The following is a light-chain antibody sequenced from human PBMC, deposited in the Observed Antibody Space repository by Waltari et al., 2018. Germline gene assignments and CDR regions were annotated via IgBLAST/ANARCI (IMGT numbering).Light chain of an antibody. CDR2: KAS. J-gene: IGKJ1*01. V-gene: IGKV1-5*03. CDR3: QQYNTFPWT. CDR1: QSISTW. Sequence: DIQMTQSPSTLSASVGDRVTITCRPSQSISTWLAWYQQKPGKAPNLLIYKASALESGVPSRFSGSGSATDFTLIISGLQPDDFATYFCQQYNTFPWTFGQGTKVEIK.